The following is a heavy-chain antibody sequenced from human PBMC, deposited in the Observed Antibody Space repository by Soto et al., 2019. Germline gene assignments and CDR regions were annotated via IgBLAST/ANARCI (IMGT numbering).Heavy chain of an antibody. Sequence: ASVKVSCKAPGDTFISYYLSWVRQAPGQGLEWMGVINPHGGSTKYAQKFQGRITMTRDTSRSTVYMELSSLRSDDTAIYYCARSSGGNFGIIIEGSNWFDPWGQGTLVTVSS. J-gene: IGHJ5*02. CDR2: INPHGGST. D-gene: IGHD3-3*01. CDR1: GDTFISYY. CDR3: ARSSGGNFGIIIEGSNWFDP. V-gene: IGHV1-46*01.